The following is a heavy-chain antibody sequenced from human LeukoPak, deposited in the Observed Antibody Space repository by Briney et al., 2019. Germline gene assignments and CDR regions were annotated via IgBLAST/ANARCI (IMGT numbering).Heavy chain of an antibody. CDR2: ISSDGGNK. V-gene: IGHV3-30*04. CDR3: ARAPVTSCRGAFCYPFDY. J-gene: IGHJ4*02. CDR1: RFTFSSSV. D-gene: IGHD2-15*01. Sequence: GRSLRLSCAASRFTFSSSVMHWVRQAPGKGLEWVAVISSDGGNKYYADSVKGRFTISRDNSKNTLYLQMNSLRAEDAAVYYCARAPVTSCRGAFCYPFDYWGPGILVTVSS.